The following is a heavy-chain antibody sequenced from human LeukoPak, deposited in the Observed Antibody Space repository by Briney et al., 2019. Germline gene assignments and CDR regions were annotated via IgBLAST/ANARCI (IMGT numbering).Heavy chain of an antibody. J-gene: IGHJ4*02. Sequence: SETLSLTCTVSGGSISSYYWSWIRQPPGKGLEWIGYIYYSGSTNYNPSLKSRVTISVDTSKNQFSLKLISVIAADTAVYYCARYISSGNDYWGQGSLVTVSS. CDR3: ARYISSGNDY. CDR1: GGSISSYY. D-gene: IGHD6-13*01. V-gene: IGHV4-59*08. CDR2: IYYSGST.